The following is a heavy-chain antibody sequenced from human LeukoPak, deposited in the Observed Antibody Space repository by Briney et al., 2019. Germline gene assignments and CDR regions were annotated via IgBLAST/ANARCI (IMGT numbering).Heavy chain of an antibody. J-gene: IGHJ4*02. V-gene: IGHV1-8*03. CDR3: ARGMDSYGYDY. CDR2: MNPSSGNT. Sequence: GASVKVSCKASGYTFTSCDINWVRQATGQGLEWMGWMNPSSGNTGYAQKFQGRVTITRNTSISTAYMELSSLRSEDTAVYYCARGMDSYGYDYWGQGTLVTVSS. CDR1: GYTFTSCD. D-gene: IGHD5-18*01.